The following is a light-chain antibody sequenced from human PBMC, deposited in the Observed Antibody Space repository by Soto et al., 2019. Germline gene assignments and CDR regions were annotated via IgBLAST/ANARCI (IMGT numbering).Light chain of an antibody. V-gene: IGKV1-39*01. CDR1: QSVDNF. CDR3: QHNYLNPTWT. J-gene: IGKJ1*01. CDR2: ATS. Sequence: DIQMTQSPSSLSASVGDRVTITCRTSQSVDNFLNWYQQKPGKAPKLLVYATSTLQNGVPSRFSGNRSWTKFTLTIRSLQPEDFATNDYQHNYLNPTWTFGQGTMVEI.